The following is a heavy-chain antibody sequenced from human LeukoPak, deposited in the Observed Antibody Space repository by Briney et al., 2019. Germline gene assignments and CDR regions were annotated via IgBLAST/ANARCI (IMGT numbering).Heavy chain of an antibody. V-gene: IGHV3-33*06. J-gene: IGHJ3*02. D-gene: IGHD3-22*01. CDR3: AKEGVSYYDSSGYSI. CDR2: IWYDGSNK. Sequence: GGSLRLSCAASGFTFSSYGMHWVRQAPGKGLEWVAVIWYDGSNKYYADSVKGRFTISRDNSKNTLYLQMNSLRTEDTAVYYCAKEGVSYYDSSGYSIWGQGTMVTVSS. CDR1: GFTFSSYG.